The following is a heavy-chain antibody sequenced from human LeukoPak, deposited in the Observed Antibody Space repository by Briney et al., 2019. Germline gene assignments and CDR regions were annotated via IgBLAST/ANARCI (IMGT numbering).Heavy chain of an antibody. CDR3: ARPVDYNAGDY. CDR2: ISSSSSTI. Sequence: GGSLRLSCAASGFTFSSYSMNWVRQAPGKGLEWVSYISSSSSTIYYADSVKGRFTISRDNAKNSLYLQMDSLRADDTAVYYCARPVDYNAGDYWGQGTLVTVSS. J-gene: IGHJ4*02. D-gene: IGHD5-12*01. CDR1: GFTFSSYS. V-gene: IGHV3-48*04.